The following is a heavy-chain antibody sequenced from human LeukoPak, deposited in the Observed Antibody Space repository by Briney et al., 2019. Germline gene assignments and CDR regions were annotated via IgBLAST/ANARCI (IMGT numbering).Heavy chain of an antibody. V-gene: IGHV4-31*03. CDR2: IYYSGST. CDR1: GGSISSGGYY. CDR3: AREGLGIAAANI. J-gene: IGHJ4*02. D-gene: IGHD6-13*01. Sequence: SGTLSLTCTVSGGSISSGGYYWSWIRQHPGKGLEWIGYIYYSGSTYYNPSLKSRVTISVDTSKNQFSLKLSSVTAADTAVYYCAREGLGIAAANIWGQGTLVTVSS.